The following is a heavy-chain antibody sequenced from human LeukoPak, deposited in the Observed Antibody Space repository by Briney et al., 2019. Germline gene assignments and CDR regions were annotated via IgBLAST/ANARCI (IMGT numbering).Heavy chain of an antibody. V-gene: IGHV3-53*01. CDR2: IYSGGGT. D-gene: IGHD2-2*01. Sequence: GGSLRLSCAASGFTVSSNYMSWVRQAPGKGLGWVSVIYSGGGTYYADSVKDRFTISRDTSKNTLYLQTNSLRAEDTAVYYCARGTARAFDYWGQGTLVTVSS. CDR3: ARGTARAFDY. CDR1: GFTVSSNY. J-gene: IGHJ4*02.